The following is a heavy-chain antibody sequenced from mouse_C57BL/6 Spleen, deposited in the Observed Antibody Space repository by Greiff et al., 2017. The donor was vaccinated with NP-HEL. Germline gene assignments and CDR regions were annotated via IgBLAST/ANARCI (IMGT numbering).Heavy chain of an antibody. V-gene: IGHV5-4*01. J-gene: IGHJ2*01. CDR1: GFTFSSYA. Sequence: EVQRVESGGGLVKPGGSLKLSCAASGFTFSSYAMSWVRQTPEKRLEWVATISDGGSYTYYPDNVKGRFTISRDNAKNNLYLQMSHLKSEDTAMYYCARDSAHYYGSSYDYWGQGTTLTVSS. D-gene: IGHD1-1*01. CDR3: ARDSAHYYGSSYDY. CDR2: ISDGGSYT.